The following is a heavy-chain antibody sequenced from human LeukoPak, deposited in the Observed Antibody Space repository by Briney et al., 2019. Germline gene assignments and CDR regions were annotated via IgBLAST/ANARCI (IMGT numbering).Heavy chain of an antibody. V-gene: IGHV1-24*01. CDR1: GYTLTELS. Sequence: ASVKVSCKGSGYTLTELSMHWVRQAPGKGLEWMGGFDPEDGETIYAQKFQGRVTMTEDTSTDTAYMELSSLRSEDTAVYYCATDINDDFWSGYYGFDYWGQGTLVAVSS. CDR2: FDPEDGET. CDR3: ATDINDDFWSGYYGFDY. J-gene: IGHJ4*02. D-gene: IGHD3-3*01.